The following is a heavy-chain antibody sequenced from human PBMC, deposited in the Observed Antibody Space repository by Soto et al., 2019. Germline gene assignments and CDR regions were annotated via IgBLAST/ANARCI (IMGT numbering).Heavy chain of an antibody. V-gene: IGHV3-23*01. CDR2: ISGSGGST. J-gene: IGHJ4*02. Sequence: GGSLRLSCAASGFTFSSYAMSWVRQAPGKWLEWVSAISGSGGSTYYADSVKGRFTIPRDNSKNTLYLQMNSLRAEDTAVYYCAKGFRFWIVVVPPIDYWGQGXLVTVYS. CDR1: GFTFSSYA. CDR3: AKGFRFWIVVVPPIDY. D-gene: IGHD3-22*01.